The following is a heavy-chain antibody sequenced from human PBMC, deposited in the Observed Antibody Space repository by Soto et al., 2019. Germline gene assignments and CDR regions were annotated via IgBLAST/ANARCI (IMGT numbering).Heavy chain of an antibody. J-gene: IGHJ4*02. CDR2: INHSGST. CDR3: ARTMPYCSGGSCRTFDY. D-gene: IGHD2-15*01. V-gene: IGHV4-34*01. Sequence: SETLSLTCAVYGGSFSGYYWSWIRQPPGKGLEWIGEINHSGSTNYNPSLKSRVTISVDTSKNQFSLKLSSVTAADTAVYYCARTMPYCSGGSCRTFDYWGQGTLVTVSS. CDR1: GGSFSGYY.